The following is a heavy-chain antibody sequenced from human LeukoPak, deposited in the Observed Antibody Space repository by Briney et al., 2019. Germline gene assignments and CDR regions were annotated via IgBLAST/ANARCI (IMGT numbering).Heavy chain of an antibody. Sequence: GGSLRLSCAASRFTFSNYSMNWVRQAPGKGVEWVSFIISSSSYIYYADSVKGRFTISRDNDKNSLYLQMNSLRVEDTAVYYCARVPDNYDILAGYDTPLGWGQGTLVTVSS. CDR1: RFTFSNYS. V-gene: IGHV3-21*06. J-gene: IGHJ4*02. CDR3: ARVPDNYDILAGYDTPLG. D-gene: IGHD3-9*01. CDR2: IISSSSYI.